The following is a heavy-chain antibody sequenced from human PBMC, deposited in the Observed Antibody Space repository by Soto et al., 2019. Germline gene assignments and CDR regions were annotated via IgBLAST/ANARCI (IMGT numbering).Heavy chain of an antibody. D-gene: IGHD6-19*01. Sequence: GASVKVSCKASGYTFTGYYMHWVRQAPGQGLEWMGWINPNSGGTNYAQKFQGWVTMTRDTSISTAYMELSRLRSDDTAVYYCARDGDSSGFDFDYWGQGTLVTVSS. J-gene: IGHJ4*02. CDR3: ARDGDSSGFDFDY. CDR2: INPNSGGT. CDR1: GYTFTGYY. V-gene: IGHV1-2*04.